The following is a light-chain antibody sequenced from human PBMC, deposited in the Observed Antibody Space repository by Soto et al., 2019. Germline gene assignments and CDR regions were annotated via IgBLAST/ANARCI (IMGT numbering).Light chain of an antibody. CDR3: HHYGGSPIT. J-gene: IGKJ5*01. Sequence: EIVLTQSPGTLSLSPGERATLPCSASQSVNSDYLGWFQQKPGQAPRLLIYGASTRATGIPDRFSGSGSGTDFTLTISRLEPEDFAVYYCHHYGGSPITFGQGTRLEIK. V-gene: IGKV3-20*01. CDR2: GAS. CDR1: QSVNSDY.